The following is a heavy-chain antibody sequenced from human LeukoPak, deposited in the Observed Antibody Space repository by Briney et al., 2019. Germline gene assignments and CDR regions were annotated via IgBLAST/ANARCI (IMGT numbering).Heavy chain of an antibody. CDR2: IYHSGST. CDR3: ATLGYSSSSEVD. J-gene: IGHJ4*02. CDR1: GYPIRSGYY. V-gene: IGHV4-38-2*01. D-gene: IGHD6-6*01. Sequence: ASETLSLTCDVSGYPIRSGYYWGWIRQPPGKGLEWIGSIYHSGSTYYNPSLKSRVTVSVDTSKNQFSLKVNSVTAADTAVYYCATLGYSSSSEVDWGQGTLVTVSS.